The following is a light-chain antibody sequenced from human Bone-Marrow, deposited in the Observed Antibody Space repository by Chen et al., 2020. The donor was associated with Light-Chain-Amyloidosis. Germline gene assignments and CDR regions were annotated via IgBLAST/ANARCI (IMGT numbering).Light chain of an antibody. CDR1: NIGSKS. CDR3: QVWDSSSDLRV. Sequence: SYVLTQPPSVSVAPGKTARITCGGNNIGSKSMHWYQQKPGQAPVLVVYDDSDRPSGIPERISGSNSGNTATLTISRVEAGDKADYYCQVWDSSSDLRVFGGGTRLTVL. V-gene: IGLV3-21*03. J-gene: IGLJ3*02. CDR2: DDS.